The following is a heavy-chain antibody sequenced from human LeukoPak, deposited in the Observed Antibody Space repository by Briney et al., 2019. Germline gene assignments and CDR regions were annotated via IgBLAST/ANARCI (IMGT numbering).Heavy chain of an antibody. CDR1: GFPLSSYA. CDR3: AKSGEMATAFFSPQSFLDY. Sequence: GGSLRLSCAVSGFPLSSYAMSWVRQAPGKGLEWVSANADSVRGRFTISRDNSKNTLYLQMNSLRAEDAAVYYCAKSGEMATAFFSPQSFLDYWGQGTLVTVSS. V-gene: IGHV3-23*01. D-gene: IGHD5-24*01. J-gene: IGHJ4*02.